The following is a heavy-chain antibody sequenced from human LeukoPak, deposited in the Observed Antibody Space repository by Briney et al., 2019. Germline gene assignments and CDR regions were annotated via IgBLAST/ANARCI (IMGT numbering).Heavy chain of an antibody. CDR1: GFTFSSYG. CDR2: IRYDGSNK. V-gene: IGHV3-30*02. D-gene: IGHD2-21*01. CDR3: AKGRGECRPHYYMDV. Sequence: GGSLRLSCAASGFTFSSYGMHWVRQAPGKGLEWVAFIRYDGSNKYYADSVKGRFAISRDNSKNTLYLQMNSLRTEDTAVYSCAKGRGECRPHYYMDVWGKGTTVTVSS. J-gene: IGHJ6*03.